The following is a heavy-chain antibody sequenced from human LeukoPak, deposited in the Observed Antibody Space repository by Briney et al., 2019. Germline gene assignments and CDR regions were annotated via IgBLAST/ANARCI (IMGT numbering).Heavy chain of an antibody. V-gene: IGHV1-69*01. J-gene: IGHJ4*02. Sequence: ASVKVSCKSSGCTFSSYAISWVRQAPGQGLEWMGEIMLIFGIANHAEEFQGRVTITAEESTSTAYMELSSLRSEDTAVYYCAGGYSYGMGYFDYWGQGTLVTVSS. CDR3: AGGYSYGMGYFDY. CDR1: GCTFSSYA. CDR2: IMLIFGIA. D-gene: IGHD5-18*01.